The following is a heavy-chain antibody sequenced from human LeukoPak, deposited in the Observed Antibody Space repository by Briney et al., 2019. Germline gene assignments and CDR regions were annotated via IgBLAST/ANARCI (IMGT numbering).Heavy chain of an antibody. Sequence: GASVKVSCKASGYTFTSYGISWVRQAPGQGLEWMGWISAYNGNTNYAQKLQGRVTMTTDTSTSTAYMELRSLRSDDTAVYYCARGYSSGWLPGYYFDYWGQGTLVTVSS. CDR3: ARGYSSGWLPGYYFDY. CDR1: GYTFTSYG. CDR2: ISAYNGNT. J-gene: IGHJ4*02. D-gene: IGHD6-19*01. V-gene: IGHV1-18*01.